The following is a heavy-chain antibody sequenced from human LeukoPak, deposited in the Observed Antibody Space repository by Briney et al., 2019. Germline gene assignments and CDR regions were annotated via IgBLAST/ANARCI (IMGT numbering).Heavy chain of an antibody. CDR1: GYSFTSYW. Sequence: GGSLQISCQGSGYSFTSYWIGWVRQVPGKGLEWMGIIYPGDSDTRYSPSFQGQVTISADKSISTAYLQWSSLKASDTAIYYCARRSAPGIAFDIWGQGTVVTVSS. CDR2: IYPGDSDT. V-gene: IGHV5-51*01. CDR3: ARRSAPGIAFDI. J-gene: IGHJ3*02. D-gene: IGHD1-26*01.